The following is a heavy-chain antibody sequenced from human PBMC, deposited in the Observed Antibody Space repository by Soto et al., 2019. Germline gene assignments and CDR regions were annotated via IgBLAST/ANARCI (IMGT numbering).Heavy chain of an antibody. V-gene: IGHV3-30*18. CDR1: GFTFSSYG. CDR2: ISHDDSDR. J-gene: IGHJ6*02. D-gene: IGHD6-13*01. CDR3: AKSIAAAYSYYYPMDV. Sequence: PGGSLSPSCAASGFTFSSYGMHWVRQAPGKGLEWVAVISHDDSDRYYADSVKGRFTISRDNTKNTLYLQMNSLRAEDTAVYYCAKSIAAAYSYYYPMDVWGQGTTVTVSS.